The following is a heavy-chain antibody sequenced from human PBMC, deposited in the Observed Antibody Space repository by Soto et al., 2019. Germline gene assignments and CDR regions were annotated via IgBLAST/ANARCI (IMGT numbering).Heavy chain of an antibody. J-gene: IGHJ4*02. CDR3: ARSYYDSSGYYFDY. CDR2: IYYSGST. Sequence: TQSHTCTLPGGSISIGGPCWRWIRQDPGKVLEWIGYIYYSGSTYYNPSLKSRVTISVDTSKNQFSLKLSSVTAADTAVYYCARSYYDSSGYYFDYWGQGTLVTVSS. D-gene: IGHD3-22*01. CDR1: GGSISIGGPC. V-gene: IGHV4-31*03.